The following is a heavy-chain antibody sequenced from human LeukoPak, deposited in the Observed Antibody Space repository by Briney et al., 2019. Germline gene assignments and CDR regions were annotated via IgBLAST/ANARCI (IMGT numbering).Heavy chain of an antibody. CDR2: ISCSGSSI. V-gene: IGHV3-48*03. Sequence: GGSLRLSCAASGFTFSSYEMKWVRQAPGKGLEWVSYISCSGSSIYYADSVKGRFTISRDNVKSSLYLQMNSLRAEDTAVYYCARGLTYYDILTGYSPLYYYYGMDVWGQGTTVTVSS. CDR3: ARGLTYYDILTGYSPLYYYYGMDV. CDR1: GFTFSSYE. D-gene: IGHD3-9*01. J-gene: IGHJ6*02.